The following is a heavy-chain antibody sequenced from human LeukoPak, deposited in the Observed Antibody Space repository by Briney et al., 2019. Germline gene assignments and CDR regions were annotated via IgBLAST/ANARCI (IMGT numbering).Heavy chain of an antibody. V-gene: IGHV3-33*01. Sequence: PGGSLRLSCAASGFTFSSYGMHWVRQAPGKGLEWVAVIWYDGSNKYYADSVKGRFTISRDNSKNTLYLQMNSLRAEDTAVYYCARDGGYSYGTNDYWGQGTLVTVSS. CDR3: ARDGGYSYGTNDY. CDR1: GFTFSSYG. J-gene: IGHJ4*02. D-gene: IGHD5-18*01. CDR2: IWYDGSNK.